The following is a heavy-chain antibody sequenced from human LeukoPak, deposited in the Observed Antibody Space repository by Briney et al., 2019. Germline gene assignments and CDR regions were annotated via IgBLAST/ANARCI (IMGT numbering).Heavy chain of an antibody. CDR2: ISAYSGNT. CDR1: GYTFSSYG. D-gene: IGHD7-27*01. CDR3: ARAEKPNWGNYYYYCMDV. J-gene: IGHJ6*03. Sequence: RASVKVSCKASGYTFSSYGISWVRQAPGQGLEWMGWISAYSGNTHYAQKFQGRVTMTTDTSTTTAYMELRGLRSDDTAVYYCARAEKPNWGNYYYYCMDVWGKGTTVTVSS. V-gene: IGHV1-18*01.